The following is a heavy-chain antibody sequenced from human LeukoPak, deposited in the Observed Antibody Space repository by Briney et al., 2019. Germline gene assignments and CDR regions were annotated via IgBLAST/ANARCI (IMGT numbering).Heavy chain of an antibody. Sequence: GGSLRLSCAASGLTFRSYAMHWVRQAPGRGLEYVSAISDNGGSTYYANSVKGRFTISRDNSKNTLYLQMGSLRTEDMAVYYCARVGCSSTSCYLVNWGQGTLLTVSS. J-gene: IGHJ4*02. CDR2: ISDNGGST. V-gene: IGHV3-64*01. CDR3: ARVGCSSTSCYLVN. D-gene: IGHD2-2*01. CDR1: GLTFRSYA.